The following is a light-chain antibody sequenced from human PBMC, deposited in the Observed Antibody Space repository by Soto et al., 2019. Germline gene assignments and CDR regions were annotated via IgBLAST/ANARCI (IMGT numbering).Light chain of an antibody. J-gene: IGLJ2*01. CDR3: SSYTSSSPYVV. CDR2: DVS. V-gene: IGLV2-14*01. Sequence: QSALTQPASVSGSPGQSITISCTGTSSDVGGYNYVSWYQQHPGKAPKLMIYDVSNRPSGVSNRFSGSKSGNTASLTISGLQAEDEVDYCCSSYTSSSPYVVFGGGTKLTVL. CDR1: SSDVGGYNY.